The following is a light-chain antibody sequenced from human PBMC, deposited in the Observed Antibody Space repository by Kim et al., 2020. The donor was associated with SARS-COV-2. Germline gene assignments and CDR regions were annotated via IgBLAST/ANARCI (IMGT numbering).Light chain of an antibody. CDR3: QQYGSSPPST. CDR2: GAS. V-gene: IGKV3-20*01. J-gene: IGKJ5*01. Sequence: PGERATLYCRASQSVSSSYLAWYQQKPGQAPRLLIYGASSRATGIPDRFSGSGSGTDFTLTISRLEPEDFAVYYCQQYGSSPPSTFGQGTRLEIK. CDR1: QSVSSSY.